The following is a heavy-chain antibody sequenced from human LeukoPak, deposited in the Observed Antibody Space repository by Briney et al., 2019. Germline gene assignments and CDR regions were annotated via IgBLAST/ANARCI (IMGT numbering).Heavy chain of an antibody. CDR2: ISAYNGNT. CDR3: ARGRRDGYNWPYYFDY. V-gene: IGHV1-18*01. J-gene: IGHJ4*02. CDR1: GYTFTSYG. D-gene: IGHD5-24*01. Sequence: GASVKVPCKASGYTFTSYGISWVRQAPGQGLEWMGWISAYNGNTNYAQKLQGRVTMTTDTSTSTAYMELRSLRSDDTAVYYCARGRRDGYNWPYYFDYWGQGTLVTVSS.